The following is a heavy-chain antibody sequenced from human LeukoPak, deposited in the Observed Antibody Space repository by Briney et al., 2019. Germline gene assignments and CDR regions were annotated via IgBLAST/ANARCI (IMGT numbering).Heavy chain of an antibody. CDR1: GDSVSSNSAA. J-gene: IGHJ4*02. D-gene: IGHD5-24*01. CDR2: TYYRSKWKN. V-gene: IGHV6-1*01. CDR3: ARDPEMTTTNYFDF. Sequence: SQTLSLTCAISGDSVSSNSAAWNWIRQSPSRGLEWLGRTYYRSKWKNDYAISVKSRIIINPDTSKSQFSLQLNSVTPEDTAVYYCARDPEMTTTNYFDFWGQGTLVTVSS.